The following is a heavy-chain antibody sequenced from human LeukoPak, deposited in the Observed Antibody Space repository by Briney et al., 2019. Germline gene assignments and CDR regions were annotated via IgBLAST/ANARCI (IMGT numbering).Heavy chain of an antibody. J-gene: IGHJ6*02. CDR1: GFAISSNY. V-gene: IGHV3-53*04. CDR3: ARDHLFSGMDV. CDR2: IYSGGST. Sequence: PGGSLRLSCAASGFAISSNYMSWVRQAPGKGLEWVSVIYSGGSTYYGDSVKGRFTISRHNSKNTLYLQMNSLRAEDTAVYYCARDHLFSGMDVWGQGTTVTVSS.